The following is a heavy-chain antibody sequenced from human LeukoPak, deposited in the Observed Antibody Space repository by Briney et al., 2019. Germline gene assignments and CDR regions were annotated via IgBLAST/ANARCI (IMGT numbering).Heavy chain of an antibody. V-gene: IGHV3-21*04. CDR3: AKDWGYSSSQGYYFDY. Sequence: GGSLRLSCAASGFTFSSYSMNWVRQAPGKGLEWVSSISSSSSYIYYADSVKGRFTISRDNAKNSLYLQMSSLRAEDTAVYYCAKDWGYSSSQGYYFDYWGQGTLVTVSS. CDR2: ISSSSSYI. D-gene: IGHD6-13*01. CDR1: GFTFSSYS. J-gene: IGHJ4*02.